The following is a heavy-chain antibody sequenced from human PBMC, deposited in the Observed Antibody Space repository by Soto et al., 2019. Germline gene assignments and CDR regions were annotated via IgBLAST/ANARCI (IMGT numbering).Heavy chain of an antibody. V-gene: IGHV3-30*18. Sequence: GGSLRLSCAASGFTFSSYGMHWVRQAPGKGLEWVEVISYDGSNKYYADSVKGRFTISRDNSKNTLYLQMNSLRAEDTAVYYCAKDRVEGSLGLFVLKNYYYYYGMDVWGQGTTVTVSS. CDR1: GFTFSSYG. CDR2: ISYDGSNK. D-gene: IGHD3-3*01. CDR3: AKDRVEGSLGLFVLKNYYYYYGMDV. J-gene: IGHJ6*02.